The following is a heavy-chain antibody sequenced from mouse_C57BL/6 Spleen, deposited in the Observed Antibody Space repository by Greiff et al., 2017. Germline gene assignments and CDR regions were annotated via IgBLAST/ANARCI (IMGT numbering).Heavy chain of an antibody. CDR1: GYTFTSYW. CDR2: INPSNGGT. J-gene: IGHJ3*01. D-gene: IGHD4-1*01. Sequence: QVQLQQPGTELVKPGASVKLSCKASGYTFTSYWMHWVKQRPGQGLEWIGNINPSNGGTNYNEKFKSKATLTVDKTSSTAYMQLSSLTSKDSAVYYCAREGTGTSWFAYWGQGTLVTVSA. V-gene: IGHV1-53*01. CDR3: AREGTGTSWFAY.